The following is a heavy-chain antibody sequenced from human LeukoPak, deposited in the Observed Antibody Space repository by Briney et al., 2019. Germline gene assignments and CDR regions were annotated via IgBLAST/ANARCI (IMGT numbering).Heavy chain of an antibody. CDR2: IYYSGST. CDR3: ARDLLNEGNHLDY. CDR1: GGSISSGDYY. D-gene: IGHD4-23*01. Sequence: TSETLSLTCTVSGGSISSGDYYWSWIRQPPGKGLEWIGYIYYSGSTYYNPSLKSRVTISVDTSKNQFSLKLSSVTAADTAVYYCARDLLNEGNHLDYWGQGTLVTVSS. J-gene: IGHJ4*02. V-gene: IGHV4-30-4*01.